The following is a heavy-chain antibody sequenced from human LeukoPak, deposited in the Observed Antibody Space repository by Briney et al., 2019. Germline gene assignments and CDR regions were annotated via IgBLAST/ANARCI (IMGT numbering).Heavy chain of an antibody. D-gene: IGHD2-2*01. CDR2: ISAYNGNT. CDR3: ARRCFSCQLAKSKFDP. Sequence: ASVKVPCKASGYTFTSYGISWVRQAPGQGLEWMGWISAYNGNTNYAQKLQGRVTMTTDTSTSTAYMELRSLRSDDTAVYYCARRCFSCQLAKSKFDPWGQGTLVTVSS. J-gene: IGHJ5*02. CDR1: GYTFTSYG. V-gene: IGHV1-18*01.